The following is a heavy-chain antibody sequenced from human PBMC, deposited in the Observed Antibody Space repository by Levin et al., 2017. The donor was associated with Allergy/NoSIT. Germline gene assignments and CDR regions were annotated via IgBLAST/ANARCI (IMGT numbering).Heavy chain of an antibody. CDR1: GGSISSSSYY. CDR3: AGLGDYYYMDV. V-gene: IGHV4-39*01. Sequence: PGGSLRLSCTVSGGSISSSSYYWGWIRQPPGKGLEWIGSIYYSGSTYYNPSLKSRVTISVDTSKNQFSLKLSSVTAADTAVYYCAGLGDYYYMDVWGKGTTVTVSS. CDR2: IYYSGST. J-gene: IGHJ6*03. D-gene: IGHD1-26*01.